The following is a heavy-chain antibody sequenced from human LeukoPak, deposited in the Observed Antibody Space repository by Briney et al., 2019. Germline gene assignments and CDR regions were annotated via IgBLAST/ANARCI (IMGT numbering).Heavy chain of an antibody. CDR1: GGTFSSYA. CDR3: ATSHRIFGVVTTTGYFDY. Sequence: ASVKVSCKASGGTFSSYAISWVRQAPGQGLEWMGGIIPIIGTANYAQKFQGRVTITTDESTSTAYMELSSLRSEDTAVYYCATSHRIFGVVTTTGYFDYWGQGTLVTVSS. CDR2: IIPIIGTA. J-gene: IGHJ4*02. D-gene: IGHD3-3*02. V-gene: IGHV1-69*05.